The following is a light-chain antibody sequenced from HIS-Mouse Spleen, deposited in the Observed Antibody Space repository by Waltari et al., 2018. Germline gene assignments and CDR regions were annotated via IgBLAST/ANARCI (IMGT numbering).Light chain of an antibody. CDR2: EDS. V-gene: IGLV3-10*01. Sequence: SYELTQPPSASGSPGQTARTPCSGDALPKKYAYWYQQKSGQAPVLVIYEDSKRPSGIPERFSGSSSGTMATLTISGAQVEDEADYYCYSTDSSGNHRVFGGGTKLTVL. CDR1: ALPKKY. J-gene: IGLJ2*01. CDR3: YSTDSSGNHRV.